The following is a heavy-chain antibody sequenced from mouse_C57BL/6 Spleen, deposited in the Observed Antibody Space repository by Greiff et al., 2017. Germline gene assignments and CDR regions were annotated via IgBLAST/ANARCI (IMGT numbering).Heavy chain of an antibody. CDR3: ARQGERPYYFDY. J-gene: IGHJ2*01. V-gene: IGHV5-6*01. CDR1: GFTFSSYG. Sequence: EVKVVESGGDLVKPGGSLKLSCAASGFTFSSYGMSWVRQTPDKRLEWVATISSGGSYTYYPDSVKGRFTISRDNAKNTLYLQMSSLKSEDTAMYYCARQGERPYYFDYWGQGTTLTVSS. CDR2: ISSGGSYT.